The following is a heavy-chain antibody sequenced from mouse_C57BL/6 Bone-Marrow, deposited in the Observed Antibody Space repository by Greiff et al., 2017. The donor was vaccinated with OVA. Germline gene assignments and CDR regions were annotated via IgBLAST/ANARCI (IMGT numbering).Heavy chain of an antibody. V-gene: IGHV5-16*01. CDR1: GFTFSDYY. Sequence: EVKLMESEGGLVQPGSSMKLSCTASGFTFSDYYMAWVRQVPDKGLEWVANINYDGSSTYYLDSLQSRFLISRDNAKNILYLQMSSLKSEDTATYYCARAYYSNLPYAMDYWGQGTSVTVSS. CDR2: INYDGSST. CDR3: ARAYYSNLPYAMDY. D-gene: IGHD2-5*01. J-gene: IGHJ4*01.